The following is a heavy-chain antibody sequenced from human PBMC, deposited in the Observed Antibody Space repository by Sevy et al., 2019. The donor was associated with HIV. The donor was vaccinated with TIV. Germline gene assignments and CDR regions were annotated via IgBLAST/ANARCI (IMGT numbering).Heavy chain of an antibody. Sequence: GESRKISCAASGFTFSANWMNWVRQAPGKGLEWVANIKADGSDKHYVDSVEGRFTISRDNAKNLLFLQMNSLRVEDTAVYYCAHETFGRFESWGQGTLVTVSS. D-gene: IGHD3-16*01. CDR1: GFTFSANW. V-gene: IGHV3-7*01. CDR2: IKADGSDK. J-gene: IGHJ4*02. CDR3: AHETFGRFES.